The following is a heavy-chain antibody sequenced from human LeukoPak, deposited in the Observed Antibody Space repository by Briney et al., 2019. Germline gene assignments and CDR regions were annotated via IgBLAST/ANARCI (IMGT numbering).Heavy chain of an antibody. CDR3: ARPCGGDCYPPQYYFDY. CDR2: INHSGST. J-gene: IGHJ4*02. D-gene: IGHD2-21*02. V-gene: IGHV4-34*01. CDR1: GGSFSGYY. Sequence: KTSETLSLTCAVYGGSFSGYYWSWIRQPPGKGLEWIGEINHSGSTNYNPSLKSRVTISVDTSKNQFSLKLSSVTAADTAVYYCARPCGGDCYPPQYYFDYWGQGTLVTVSS.